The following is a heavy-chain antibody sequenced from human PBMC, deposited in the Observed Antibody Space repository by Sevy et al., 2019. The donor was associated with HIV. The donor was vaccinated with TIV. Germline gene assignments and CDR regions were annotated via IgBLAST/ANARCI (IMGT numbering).Heavy chain of an antibody. D-gene: IGHD3-10*01. CDR3: TTHYGSGSYNVFDI. CDR1: GFVFNDAW. Sequence: GGSLRLSCAASGFVFNDAWMNWVRQAPGKGLEWVGRIKSQTDGGTKDYSAPVKGRFTISRDDSKNTLYLQMNSLKTEDTAVYYCTTHYGSGSYNVFDIWGQGTMVTVS. J-gene: IGHJ3*02. CDR2: IKSQTDGGTK. V-gene: IGHV3-15*07.